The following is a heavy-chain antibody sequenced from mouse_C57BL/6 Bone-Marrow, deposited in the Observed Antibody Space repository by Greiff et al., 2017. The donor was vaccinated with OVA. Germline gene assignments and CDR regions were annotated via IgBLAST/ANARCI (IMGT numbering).Heavy chain of an antibody. Sequence: VMLVESGPGLVQPSQSLSITCTVSGFSLTSYGVHWVRQSPGKGLEWLGVIWRGGSTDYNAAFMSRLSITKDNSKSQVFFKMNSLQADDTAIYYCAKGGLSGNYWFAYWGQGTLVTVSA. V-gene: IGHV2-5*01. CDR3: AKGGLSGNYWFAY. D-gene: IGHD2-1*01. CDR1: GFSLTSYG. CDR2: IWRGGST. J-gene: IGHJ3*01.